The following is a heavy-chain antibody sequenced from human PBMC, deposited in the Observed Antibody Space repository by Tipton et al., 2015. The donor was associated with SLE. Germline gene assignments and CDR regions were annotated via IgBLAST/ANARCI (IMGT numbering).Heavy chain of an antibody. D-gene: IGHD6-13*01. CDR3: AKRGSLVYYYMDV. Sequence: SLRLSCAASGFTFSSYGMHWVRQAPGKGLEWVAVISYDGSNKYYADSVKGRFTISRDTSKNTLYLQMNSLRAEDTAVYYCAKRGSLVYYYMDVWGKGTTVTVSS. CDR1: GFTFSSYG. V-gene: IGHV3-30*18. CDR2: ISYDGSNK. J-gene: IGHJ6*03.